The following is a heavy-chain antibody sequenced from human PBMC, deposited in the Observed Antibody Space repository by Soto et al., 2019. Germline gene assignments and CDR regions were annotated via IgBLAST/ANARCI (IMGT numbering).Heavy chain of an antibody. J-gene: IGHJ3*02. CDR1: GYTFTSYY. CDR2: INPSGGST. D-gene: IGHD3-22*01. V-gene: IGHV1-46*01. CDR3: ARDLYDSSGPGPFDI. Sequence: GASVKVSCKASGYTFTSYYMHWVRQAPGQGLEWMGIINPSGGSTSYAQKFQGRVTMTRDTSTSTVYMELSSLRSEDTAVCYCARDLYDSSGPGPFDIWGQGTMVTVSS.